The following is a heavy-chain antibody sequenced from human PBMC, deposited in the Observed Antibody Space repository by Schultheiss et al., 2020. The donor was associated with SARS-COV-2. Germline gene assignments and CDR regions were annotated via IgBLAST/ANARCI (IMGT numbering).Heavy chain of an antibody. CDR2: IYYSGST. J-gene: IGHJ4*02. V-gene: IGHV4-59*08. D-gene: IGHD3-22*01. CDR1: GGSISSYY. CDR3: ARHYYDSSGYQNYYFDY. Sequence: SETLSLTCTVSGGSISSYYWSWIRQPPGKGLEWIGYIYYSGSTNYNPSLKSRVTISVDTSKNQFSLRLSSVTAADTAVYYCARHYYDSSGYQNYYFDYWGQGTLVTVSS.